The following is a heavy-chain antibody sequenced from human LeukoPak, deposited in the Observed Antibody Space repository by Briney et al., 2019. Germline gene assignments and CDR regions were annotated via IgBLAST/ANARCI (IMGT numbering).Heavy chain of an antibody. CDR3: AKDSHWILFDD. CDR2: INSDGSST. D-gene: IGHD2-2*03. CDR1: GFTFSSYW. Sequence: WGSLRLSCAASGFTFSSYWMHWVRQAPGKGLVWVSRINSDGSSTSYADSVKGRFTISRDNSKNTLYLQMNSLRDEDTAVYYCAKDSHWILFDDWGQGTLVTVSS. V-gene: IGHV3-74*01. J-gene: IGHJ4*02.